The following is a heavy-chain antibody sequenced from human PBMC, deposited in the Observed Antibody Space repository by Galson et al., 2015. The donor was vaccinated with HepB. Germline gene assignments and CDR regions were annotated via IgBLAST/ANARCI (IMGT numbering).Heavy chain of an antibody. Sequence: QSGAEVKKPGASVKVSCKASGYTFTNYYIHWVRQAPGQGLEWMGIINPSGGSTRNAQKFQDRVTMTKDTSTSTVFMELSSLRSEDTAVYYCARDLGTKSGTYSYFDFWGQGTLVTVSS. CDR2: INPSGGST. D-gene: IGHD1-26*01. V-gene: IGHV1-46*01. CDR3: ARDLGTKSGTYSYFDF. J-gene: IGHJ4*02. CDR1: GYTFTNYY.